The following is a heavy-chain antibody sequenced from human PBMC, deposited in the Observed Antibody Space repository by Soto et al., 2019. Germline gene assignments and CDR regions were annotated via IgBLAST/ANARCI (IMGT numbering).Heavy chain of an antibody. CDR2: INAGNGNT. CDR3: AVGLTMGSWFDP. V-gene: IGHV1-3*01. J-gene: IGHJ5*02. CDR1: GYTFTSYA. D-gene: IGHD3-10*01. Sequence: RASVKVSCKASGYTFTSYAMHWVRQAPGQRLEWMGWINAGNGNTKYSQKFQGRVTITRDTSASTAYMELSSLRSEDTAVYYCAVGLTMGSWFDPWGQGTLVTVSS.